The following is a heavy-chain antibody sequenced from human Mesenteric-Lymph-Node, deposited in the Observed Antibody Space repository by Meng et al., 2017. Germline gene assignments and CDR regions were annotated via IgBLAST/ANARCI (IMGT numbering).Heavy chain of an antibody. Sequence: EVRLLDSGGGLVQPGGSLRLSCAVSGFIFSDYAMSWVRQAPGKGLEWVAPISGTGGNTYYADSVKGRFTVSRDNPKNTLYLQMNSLRVDDTAVYYCAKMEPGWYVKTWGQGTLVTVSS. V-gene: IGHV3-23*01. J-gene: IGHJ5*02. CDR2: ISGTGGNT. CDR3: AKMEPGWYVKT. CDR1: GFIFSDYA. D-gene: IGHD6-19*01.